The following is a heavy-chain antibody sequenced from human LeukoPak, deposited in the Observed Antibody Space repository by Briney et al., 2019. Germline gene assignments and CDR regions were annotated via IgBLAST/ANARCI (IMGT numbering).Heavy chain of an antibody. CDR2: IIPIFGTA. CDR3: ARDSTTVTTPWNYYYYYGMDV. D-gene: IGHD4-17*01. V-gene: IGHV1-69*13. J-gene: IGHJ6*02. CDR1: GGTFSSYA. Sequence: SVKVSCKASGGTFSSYAISWVRQAPGQGLEWMGGIIPIFGTANYAQKFQGRVTITADESTSTAYMELSSLRSEDTAVYYCARDSTTVTTPWNYYYYYGMDVWGQGTTVTVSS.